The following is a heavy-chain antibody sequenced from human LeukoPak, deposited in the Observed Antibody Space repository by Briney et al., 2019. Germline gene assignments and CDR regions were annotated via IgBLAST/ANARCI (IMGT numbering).Heavy chain of an antibody. V-gene: IGHV4-34*01. CDR2: INHSGST. J-gene: IGHJ1*01. CDR1: GGSFSGYY. D-gene: IGHD3-10*01. CDR3: ARVERGGSGGFQH. Sequence: PSETLSLTCAVYGGSFSGYYWSWIRQPPGKGLERIGEINHSGSTNYNPSLKSRVSISVDTSKNQFSLKLSSVTAADTAVYYCARVERGGSGGFQHWGQGTLVTVSS.